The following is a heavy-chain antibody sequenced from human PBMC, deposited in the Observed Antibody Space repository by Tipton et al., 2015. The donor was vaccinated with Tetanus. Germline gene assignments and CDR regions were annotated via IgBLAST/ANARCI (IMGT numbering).Heavy chain of an antibody. Sequence: TLSLTCTVSGGSISSSTYYWGWIRQPPGKGLEWIGSIYYSGNTYYNPALKSRVTISVDTSKNQFSLKLSSVTAADTAVYYCAREAGYYGLNAFDIWGQGTMVTVSS. J-gene: IGHJ3*02. CDR3: AREAGYYGLNAFDI. V-gene: IGHV4-39*02. CDR1: GGSISSSTYY. D-gene: IGHD3-10*01. CDR2: IYYSGNT.